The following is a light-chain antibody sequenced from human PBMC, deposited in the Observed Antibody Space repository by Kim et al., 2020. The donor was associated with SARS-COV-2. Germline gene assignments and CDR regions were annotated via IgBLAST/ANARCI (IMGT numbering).Light chain of an antibody. Sequence: DIQMTQSPSSLSASVGDRVTITCQASQDISNYLNWYQQKPGKATKLLIYDASNLETGVPSRFSGSGSGTDFTFTISNLQPEDIATYYCEQYDNLPYTFGQGTKLEI. V-gene: IGKV1-33*01. CDR2: DAS. J-gene: IGKJ2*01. CDR3: EQYDNLPYT. CDR1: QDISNY.